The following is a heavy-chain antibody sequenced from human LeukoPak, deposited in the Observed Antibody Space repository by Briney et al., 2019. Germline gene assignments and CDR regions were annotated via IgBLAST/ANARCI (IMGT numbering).Heavy chain of an antibody. CDR3: ARLSFYDFRNGFDP. CDR2: ITPIFGTA. CDR1: GGTFSSYA. J-gene: IGHJ5*02. Sequence: SVKVSCKASGGTFSSYAISWVRQAPGQGLEWMGGITPIFGTANYAQKFQGRVTITADESTSTAYMELSSLRSEDTAVYYCARLSFYDFRNGFDPWGQGTLVTVSS. V-gene: IGHV1-69*13. D-gene: IGHD3-3*01.